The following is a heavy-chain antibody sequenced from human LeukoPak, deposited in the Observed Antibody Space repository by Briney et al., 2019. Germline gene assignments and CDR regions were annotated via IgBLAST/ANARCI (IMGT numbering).Heavy chain of an antibody. Sequence: ASVKVSCQASGYTFTSYGISWVRQAPGQGLEWMGWISAYNGNTNYAQKLQGRVTMTTDTSTSTAYMELRSLRSDDTAVYYCARVIAATGTHYFDYWGQGTLVTVSS. CDR3: ARVIAATGTHYFDY. CDR2: ISAYNGNT. D-gene: IGHD6-13*01. J-gene: IGHJ4*02. CDR1: GYTFTSYG. V-gene: IGHV1-18*01.